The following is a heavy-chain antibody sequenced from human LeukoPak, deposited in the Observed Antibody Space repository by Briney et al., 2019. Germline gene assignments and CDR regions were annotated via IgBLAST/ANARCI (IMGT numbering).Heavy chain of an antibody. J-gene: IGHJ6*03. D-gene: IGHD3-3*01. V-gene: IGHV3-30*02. CDR3: AKELPPSRITIFGVVIPYYYMDV. CDR2: MRYDGSNK. CDR1: GFTFSNYG. Sequence: EGSLRLSCAASGFTFSNYGMHWVRQAPGKGLEWVAFMRYDGSNKYYADSVKGRFTISRDNSKNTLYLQMNSLRVEDTAVYYCAKELPPSRITIFGVVIPYYYMDVWGKGTTVTVSS.